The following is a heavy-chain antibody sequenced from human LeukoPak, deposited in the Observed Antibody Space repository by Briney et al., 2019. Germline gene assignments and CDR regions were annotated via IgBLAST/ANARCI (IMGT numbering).Heavy chain of an antibody. V-gene: IGHV4-39*01. CDR1: GGSISSSSYY. CDR3: ARYGVYYFDY. CDR2: IYYSGGT. D-gene: IGHD2-8*01. Sequence: SETLSLTCTVSGGSISSSSYYWGWIRQPPGKGLEWIGSIYYSGGTYYNPSLKSRVTISVDTSKNQFSLKLSSVTAADTAVYYCARYGVYYFDYWGQGTLVTVSS. J-gene: IGHJ4*02.